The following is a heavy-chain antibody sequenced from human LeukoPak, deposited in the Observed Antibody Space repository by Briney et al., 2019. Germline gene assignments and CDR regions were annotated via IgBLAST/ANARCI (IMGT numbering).Heavy chain of an antibody. D-gene: IGHD2-2*01. CDR2: INSDGSST. CDR3: ARESSTSELDY. Sequence: GGSLRLSCAASGFTFSSYWMHWVRQAPGKGLVWVSRINSDGSSTSYADSVKGRFTITRDNAKNTLYLQMSSLRAEDTAVYYCARESSTSELDYWGQGTLVTVSS. V-gene: IGHV3-74*01. CDR1: GFTFSSYW. J-gene: IGHJ4*02.